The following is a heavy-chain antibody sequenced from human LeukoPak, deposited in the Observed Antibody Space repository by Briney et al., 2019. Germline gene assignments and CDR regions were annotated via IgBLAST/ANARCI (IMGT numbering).Heavy chain of an antibody. D-gene: IGHD6-6*01. CDR2: IYYSGST. CDR1: GGSISSYY. V-gene: IGHV4-59*01. Sequence: SETLSLTCTVSGGSISSYYWSWIRQPPGKGLEWIGYIYYSGSTNYNPSLKSRVTISVDTSKNQFSLKLSSVTAADTAVYYCARGGSSSATVDYWGQGTLVTVSS. J-gene: IGHJ4*02. CDR3: ARGGSSSATVDY.